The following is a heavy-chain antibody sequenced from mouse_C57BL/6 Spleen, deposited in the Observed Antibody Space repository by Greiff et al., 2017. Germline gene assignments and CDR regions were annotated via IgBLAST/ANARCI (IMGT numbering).Heavy chain of an antibody. CDR1: GYAFSSSW. J-gene: IGHJ2*01. D-gene: IGHD1-1*01. Sequence: QVTLKVSGPELVKPGASVKISCKASGYAFSSSWMNWVKQRPGKGLEWIGRIYPGDGDTNYNGKFKGKATLTADKASSTAYMQLSSLTSEDSAVYFCARSGYYGSSYDYWGQGTTLTVSS. CDR3: ARSGYYGSSYDY. V-gene: IGHV1-82*01. CDR2: IYPGDGDT.